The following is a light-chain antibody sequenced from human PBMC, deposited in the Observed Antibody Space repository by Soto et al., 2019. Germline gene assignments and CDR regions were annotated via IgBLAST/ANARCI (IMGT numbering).Light chain of an antibody. V-gene: IGLV1-47*01. CDR1: SSNIGSNY. CDR3: AAWDDSLSGPHWV. Sequence: QSVLTQPPSASGTPGQRVTISCSGSSSNIGSNYVYWYQQLPGTAPKLLIYRNNQRPSGVPDRFSGSKSGTSAFLAISGLRSEDEADYYCAAWDDSLSGPHWVFGGGTKLTVL. CDR2: RNN. J-gene: IGLJ3*02.